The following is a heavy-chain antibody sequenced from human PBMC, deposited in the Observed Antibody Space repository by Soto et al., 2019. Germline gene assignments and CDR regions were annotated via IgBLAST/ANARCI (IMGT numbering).Heavy chain of an antibody. CDR3: AVVTPYCSGGSCYSELTSYYYYGMEV. V-gene: IGHV1-58*01. CDR1: GFTFTSSA. Sequence: ASVKVSFKASGFTFTSSAVEWVRPARGQRLEWIGWIVVGSGNTNYAQKFQERVTITRDMSTSTAYMELSSLRSEDTAVYYCAVVTPYCSGGSCYSELTSYYYYGMEVWG. J-gene: IGHJ6*02. CDR2: IVVGSGNT. D-gene: IGHD2-15*01.